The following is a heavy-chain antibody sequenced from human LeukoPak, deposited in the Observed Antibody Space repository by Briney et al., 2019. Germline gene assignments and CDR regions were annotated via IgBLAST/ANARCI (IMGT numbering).Heavy chain of an antibody. CDR2: INHSGST. CDR3: ARDLSRSTIFGVVGGRTYTSNWFDP. V-gene: IGHV4-34*01. J-gene: IGHJ5*02. Sequence: PSETLSLTCAVYGGSFSGYYWSWIRQPPGKGLEWIGEINHSGSTNYNPSLKSRVTISVDTSKNQFSLKLSSVTAADTAVYYCARDLSRSTIFGVVGGRTYTSNWFDPWGQGTLVTVSS. D-gene: IGHD3-3*01. CDR1: GGSFSGYY.